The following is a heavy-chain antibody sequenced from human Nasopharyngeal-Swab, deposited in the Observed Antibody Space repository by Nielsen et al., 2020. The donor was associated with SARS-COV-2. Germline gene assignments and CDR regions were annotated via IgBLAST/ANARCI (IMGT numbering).Heavy chain of an antibody. V-gene: IGHV6-1*01. CDR1: GDSVSSSSAA. CDR3: ARARGAYGDYYYYYYTDV. Sequence: SETLSLTCAISGDSVSSSSAAWNWIRQSPSRGLEWLGRTYYRSKWYNDYAVSGKSRITINPDTSKNQFSLHLNSVTPEDTAVYYCARARGAYGDYYYYYYTDVWGKGTTVTVSS. CDR2: TYYRSKWYN. J-gene: IGHJ6*03. D-gene: IGHD4-17*01.